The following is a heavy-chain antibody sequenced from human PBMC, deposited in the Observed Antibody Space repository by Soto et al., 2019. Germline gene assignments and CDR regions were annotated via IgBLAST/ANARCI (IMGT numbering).Heavy chain of an antibody. CDR2: IIPIFGTA. J-gene: IGHJ6*02. CDR3: ARDTDCCIEVAGPYGMDV. Sequence: SVKVSCKASGGTFSSYAISWVRQAPGQGLEWMGGIIPIFGTANYAQKFQGRVTITADESTSTAYMELSSLRSEDTAVYYCARDTDCCIEVAGPYGMDVWGQGTTVTVSS. V-gene: IGHV1-69*13. CDR1: GGTFSSYA. D-gene: IGHD6-19*01.